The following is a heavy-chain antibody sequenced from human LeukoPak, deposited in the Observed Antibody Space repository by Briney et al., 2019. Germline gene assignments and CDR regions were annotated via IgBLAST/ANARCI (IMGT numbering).Heavy chain of an antibody. V-gene: IGHV3-23*01. CDR1: GFTFSSYA. CDR2: ISSSGSTT. Sequence: GGSLRLSCAASGFTFSSYAMSWVRQAPGKGLEWVSGISSSGSTTHYADSVKGRFTISRDNAKKSLYLQMNSLRAEDTAVYYCARDNYDSSGYYFDWGQGTLVTVSS. CDR3: ARDNYDSSGYYFD. J-gene: IGHJ4*02. D-gene: IGHD3-22*01.